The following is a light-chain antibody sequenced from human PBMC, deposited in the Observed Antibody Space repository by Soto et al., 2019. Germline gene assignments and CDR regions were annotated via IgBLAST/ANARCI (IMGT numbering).Light chain of an antibody. CDR1: QSVSSY. CDR2: DTS. Sequence: EFVLTQSPATLSLSPAERATLSCRASQSVSSYLAWYQQKPGQAPRLLIYDTSNRATGVPARFSGSGSGTDFTLTISSLQPEDFATYYCQQSYSTLSITFGQGTRLEIK. CDR3: QQSYSTLSIT. J-gene: IGKJ5*01. V-gene: IGKV3-11*01.